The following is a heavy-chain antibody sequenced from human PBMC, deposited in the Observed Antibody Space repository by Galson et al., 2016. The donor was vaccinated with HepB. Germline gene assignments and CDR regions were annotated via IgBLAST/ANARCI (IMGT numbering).Heavy chain of an antibody. V-gene: IGHV3-53*01. CDR1: GFTVSTNY. J-gene: IGHJ4*02. Sequence: SLRLSCAASGFTVSTNYMSWVRQAPGKGLEWLSLTYNSGSTYYADSVKGRFTISRDSSKNTLYLQMNSLRAEDTAVYYCAREDVAGTFDYWGQGTLVTVSS. D-gene: IGHD6-19*01. CDR2: TYNSGST. CDR3: AREDVAGTFDY.